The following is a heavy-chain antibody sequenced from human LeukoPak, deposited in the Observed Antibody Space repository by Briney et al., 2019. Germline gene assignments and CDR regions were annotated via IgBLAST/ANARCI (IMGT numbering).Heavy chain of an antibody. CDR2: INPNSGVT. Sequence: ASVKVSCKASGYTFTAYYVHWVRQAPGQGLEWMGWINPNSGVTKYAQKFQGRVTMTRDTSISTAYMELNRLRSDDTAVYYCARDRDYGSGIFDYWGQGTLVTVS. CDR1: GYTFTAYY. J-gene: IGHJ4*02. V-gene: IGHV1-2*02. D-gene: IGHD3-10*01. CDR3: ARDRDYGSGIFDY.